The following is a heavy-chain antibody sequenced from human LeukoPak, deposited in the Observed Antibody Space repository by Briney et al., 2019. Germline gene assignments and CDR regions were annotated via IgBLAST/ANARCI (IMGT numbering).Heavy chain of an antibody. J-gene: IGHJ6*02. CDR1: GGTFSSYA. CDR3: ARSLDEQIYYYYDGMDV. D-gene: IGHD1/OR15-1a*01. CDR2: IIPIFCTA. V-gene: IGHV1-69*13. Sequence: GASVKVSCKASGGTFSSYAISWVRQAPGQGLEWMGGIIPIFCTANYAQKFQGRVTITADESTSTAYMELSSLRSEDTAVYYCARSLDEQIYYYYDGMDVWGQGTTVTVSS.